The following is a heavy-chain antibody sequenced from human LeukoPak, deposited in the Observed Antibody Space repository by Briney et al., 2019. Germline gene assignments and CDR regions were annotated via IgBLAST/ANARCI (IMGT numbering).Heavy chain of an antibody. D-gene: IGHD5-18*01. Sequence: SGGSLRLSCAASGFTFSSYSMNWVRQAPGKGLEWVSSISSSSSYIYYADSVKGRFTISRDNAKNSLYLQMNSLRAEDTAVYYCARHLSGVTGYTYGRGIDYWGQGTLVTVSS. V-gene: IGHV3-21*01. CDR2: ISSSSSYI. CDR1: GFTFSSYS. CDR3: ARHLSGVTGYTYGRGIDY. J-gene: IGHJ4*02.